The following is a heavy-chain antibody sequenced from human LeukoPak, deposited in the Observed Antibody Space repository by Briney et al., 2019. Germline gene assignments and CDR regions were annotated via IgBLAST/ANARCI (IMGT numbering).Heavy chain of an antibody. CDR2: ISRTSDYI. Sequence: GGPLRLSCAASGFTFSSYNMKWVRQAPGKGLEWVSSISRTSDYIYYADSVKGRFTISRDNAKNSLYLQMNSLRADDTAVYYCARGGAHCSGDCYYDYWGQGTLVTVSS. CDR3: ARGGAHCSGDCYYDY. V-gene: IGHV3-21*06. D-gene: IGHD2-21*02. CDR1: GFTFSSYN. J-gene: IGHJ4*02.